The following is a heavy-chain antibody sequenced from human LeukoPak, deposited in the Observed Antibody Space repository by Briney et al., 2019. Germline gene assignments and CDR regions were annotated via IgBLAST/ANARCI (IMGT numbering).Heavy chain of an antibody. CDR3: AKAKNVLRYFDWLTDY. D-gene: IGHD3-9*01. CDR2: ISGSGGST. CDR1: GFTFSSYA. V-gene: IGHV3-23*01. Sequence: GGSLRLSRAASGFTFSSYAMSWVRQAPGKGLEWVSAISGSGGSTYYADSVKGRFTISRDNSKNTLYLQMNSLRAEDTAVYYCAKAKNVLRYFDWLTDYWGQGTLVTVSS. J-gene: IGHJ4*02.